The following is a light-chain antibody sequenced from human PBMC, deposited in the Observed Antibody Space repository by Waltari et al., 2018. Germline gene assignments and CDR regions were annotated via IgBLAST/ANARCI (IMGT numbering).Light chain of an antibody. CDR3: SSFAGRWV. J-gene: IGLJ3*02. Sequence: QSALTQPPSASGSPGQSVTISCTGTSSDFGNYNFVSWYQQHPGKAPKVIIYEVTKRSSWAPYRFPCSKSGNADSLTVSGLQAEDEADYYCSSFAGRWVFGGGTKLTVL. CDR2: EVT. CDR1: SSDFGNYNF. V-gene: IGLV2-8*01.